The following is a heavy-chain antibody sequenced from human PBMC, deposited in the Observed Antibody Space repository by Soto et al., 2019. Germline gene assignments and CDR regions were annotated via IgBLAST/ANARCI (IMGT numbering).Heavy chain of an antibody. CDR1: GGSITSSSYY. CDR2: ISYSGIS. CDR3: ARRAYGMDV. D-gene: IGHD3-16*01. J-gene: IGHJ6*02. V-gene: IGHV4-39*01. Sequence: SETLSLTCTVPGGSITSSSYYWGWIRQPPGEGLEWIGTISYSGISHYTPSLKSRVTMSVDASKKQFSLQLTSVTAADTAIYYCARRAYGMDVWGQGTTVTVSS.